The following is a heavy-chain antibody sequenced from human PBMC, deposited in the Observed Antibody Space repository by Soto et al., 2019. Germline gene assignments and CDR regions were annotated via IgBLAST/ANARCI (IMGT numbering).Heavy chain of an antibody. V-gene: IGHV1-46*01. CDR2: INSASGRR. J-gene: IGHJ4*02. CDR1: GSTFTTYY. CDR3: TGAQIAVPGNLDY. Sequence: ASVKVSCKASGSTFTTYYIHWVRQAPGQGLEWMGIINSASGRRTYAQKFQGRIILTSDTSTATLYMELNSLRSEDTAVYYCTGAQIAVPGNLDYWGQGTPVTVSS. D-gene: IGHD6-19*01.